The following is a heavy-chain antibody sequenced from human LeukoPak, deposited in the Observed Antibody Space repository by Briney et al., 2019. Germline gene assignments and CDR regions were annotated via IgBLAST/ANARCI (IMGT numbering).Heavy chain of an antibody. CDR3: AKDGDRAITFGGVIVIPVFDY. CDR1: GFTFSSYA. CDR2: ISYDGSNK. V-gene: IGHV3-30-3*01. J-gene: IGHJ4*02. Sequence: GGSLRLSCAASGFTFSSYAMHWVRQAPGKGLEWVAVISYDGSNKYYADSVKGRFTISRDNSKNTLYLQMNSLRAEDTAVYYCAKDGDRAITFGGVIVIPVFDYWGQGTLVTVSS. D-gene: IGHD3-16*02.